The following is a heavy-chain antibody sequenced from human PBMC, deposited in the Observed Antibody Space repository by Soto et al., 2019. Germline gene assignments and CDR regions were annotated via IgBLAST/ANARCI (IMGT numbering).Heavy chain of an antibody. CDR3: ARGEQYSGRIFDY. D-gene: IGHD1-26*01. Sequence: SQTLSLTCDLSGDSVSSNTAGWNWVRQSPSRGLEWLGRTYYRSKWYYDYALSVRSRITINPDTSKNQYSLQLNSVTPEDTAVYYCARGEQYSGRIFDYWGQGTLVTVSS. J-gene: IGHJ4*01. CDR1: GDSVSSNTAG. CDR2: TYYRSKWYY. V-gene: IGHV6-1*01.